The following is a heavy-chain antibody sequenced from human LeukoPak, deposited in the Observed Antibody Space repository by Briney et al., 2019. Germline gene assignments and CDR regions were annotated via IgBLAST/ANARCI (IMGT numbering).Heavy chain of an antibody. CDR2: IKGDGSQK. D-gene: IGHD1-14*01. CDR1: GFTFSSYW. J-gene: IGHJ5*02. Sequence: GGSLRLSCAASGFTFSSYWMNWVRQAPGKGLEWVANIKGDGSQKYYVDSVKGRFIISRDNAKNSLYLQMNSLRAEDTAVYYCARDSGGWFDPWGQGSLVTVSS. V-gene: IGHV3-7*01. CDR3: ARDSGGWFDP.